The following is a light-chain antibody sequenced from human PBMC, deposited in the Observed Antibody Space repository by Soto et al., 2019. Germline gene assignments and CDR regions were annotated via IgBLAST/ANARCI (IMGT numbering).Light chain of an antibody. Sequence: QPVLTQSSSASASLGSSVKLTCTLSSGHSSYIIAWHQQQPGKAPRYLMKLEGSGSYNKGSGVPDRFSGSSSGADRYLTISNLQIEDEADYYCETWDSNTRVFGRGTKLTVL. V-gene: IGLV4-60*02. J-gene: IGLJ3*02. CDR1: SGHSSYI. CDR3: ETWDSNTRV. CDR2: LEGSGSY.